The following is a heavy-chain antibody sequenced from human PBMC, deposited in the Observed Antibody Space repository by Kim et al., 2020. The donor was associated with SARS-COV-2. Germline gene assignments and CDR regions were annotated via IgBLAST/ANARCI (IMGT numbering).Heavy chain of an antibody. V-gene: IGHV3-66*01. D-gene: IGHD2-15*01. Sequence: GGSLRLSCAASGFTVSSNYMSWVRQAPGKGLEWVSVIYSGGSTYYADSVKGRFTISRDNSKNTLYLQMNSLRAEDTAVYYCARVPRWPAPYYFDYWGQGTLVTVSS. CDR3: ARVPRWPAPYYFDY. J-gene: IGHJ4*02. CDR1: GFTVSSNY. CDR2: IYSGGST.